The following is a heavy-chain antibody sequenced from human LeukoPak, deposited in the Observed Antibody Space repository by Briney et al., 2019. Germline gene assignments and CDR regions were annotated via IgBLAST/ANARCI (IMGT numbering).Heavy chain of an antibody. Sequence: ASVTVSCKSSGYAFSNYGISWVRQAPGQGLEWLGWISTFNGHTTYALKFQDRGTMTTDTSTDTAYLELRSLRTGDTAVYYCARRHLVGSGYFDHWGQGTLVTVSS. CDR2: ISTFNGHT. CDR3: ARRHLVGSGYFDH. CDR1: GYAFSNYG. V-gene: IGHV1-18*01. J-gene: IGHJ4*02. D-gene: IGHD2-15*01.